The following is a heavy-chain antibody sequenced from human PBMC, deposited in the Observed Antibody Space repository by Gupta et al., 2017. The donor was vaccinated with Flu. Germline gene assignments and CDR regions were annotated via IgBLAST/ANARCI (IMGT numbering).Heavy chain of an antibody. D-gene: IGHD2-21*02. J-gene: IGHJ4*02. CDR2: ISVTTTYI. CDR3: ARDAPGYCGGDCYSHIGQY. Sequence: TWVRQAPGKGLEWVSSISVTTTYISYADSVKGRFTISRDNARNSLFLQMNSLRPEDTAVYYCARDAPGYCGGDCYSHIGQYWGRGALVTVSS. V-gene: IGHV3-21*01.